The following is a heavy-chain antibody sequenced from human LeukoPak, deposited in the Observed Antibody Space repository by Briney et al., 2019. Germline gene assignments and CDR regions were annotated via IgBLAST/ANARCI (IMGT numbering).Heavy chain of an antibody. J-gene: IGHJ6*02. D-gene: IGHD6-13*01. V-gene: IGHV5-10-1*01. CDR3: ARPTIAAAGFLYYYYGMDV. Sequence: GESLKISCKGSGYSFTSYWIGWVRQMPGKGLEWMGRIDPSDSYTNYSPSFQGHVTISADKSISTAYLQWSSLKASDTAMYYCARPTIAAAGFLYYYYGMDVWGQGTTVTVSS. CDR2: IDPSDSYT. CDR1: GYSFTSYW.